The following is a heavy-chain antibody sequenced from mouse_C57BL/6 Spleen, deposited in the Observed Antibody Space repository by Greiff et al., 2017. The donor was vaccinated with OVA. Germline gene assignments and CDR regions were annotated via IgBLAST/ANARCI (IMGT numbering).Heavy chain of an antibody. V-gene: IGHV5-16*01. D-gene: IGHD2-2*01. CDR1: GFTFSDYY. Sequence: EVQVVESEGGLVQPGSSMKLSCTASGFTFSDYYMAWVRQVPEKGLEWVANINYDGSSTYYLDSLKSRFIISRDNAKNILYLQMSSLKSEDTATYYCARDGYLPFAYWGQGTLVTVSA. CDR3: ARDGYLPFAY. J-gene: IGHJ3*01. CDR2: INYDGSST.